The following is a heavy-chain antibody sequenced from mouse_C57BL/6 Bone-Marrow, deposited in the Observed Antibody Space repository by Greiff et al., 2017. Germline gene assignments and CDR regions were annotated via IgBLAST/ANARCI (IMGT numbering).Heavy chain of an antibody. J-gene: IGHJ3*01. D-gene: IGHD1-1*01. CDR1: GYAFTNYL. CDR3: ASPYYYGSSSWFAY. V-gene: IGHV1-54*01. Sequence: VQGVESGAELVRPGTSVKVSCKASGYAFTNYLIEWVKQRPGQGLEWIGVINPGSGGTNYNEKFKGKATLTADKSSSTAYMQLSSLTSEDSAVYFCASPYYYGSSSWFAYWGQGTLVTVSA. CDR2: INPGSGGT.